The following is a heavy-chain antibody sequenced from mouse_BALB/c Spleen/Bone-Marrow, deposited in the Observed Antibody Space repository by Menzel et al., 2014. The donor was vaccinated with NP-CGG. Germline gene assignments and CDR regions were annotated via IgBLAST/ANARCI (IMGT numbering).Heavy chain of an antibody. CDR2: INSNGGST. CDR1: GFTFSSYG. CDR3: ARDSNDS. Sequence: DVQLVESGGGLVQPGGSLKLSCAASGFTFSSYGMSWVRQTPDKRLELVATINSNGGSTYYPDSVKGRFTISRDNAKNTLYLQMSSLKSEDTAMYYRARDSNDSGGQGTTLTVSS. V-gene: IGHV5-6-3*01. J-gene: IGHJ2*01.